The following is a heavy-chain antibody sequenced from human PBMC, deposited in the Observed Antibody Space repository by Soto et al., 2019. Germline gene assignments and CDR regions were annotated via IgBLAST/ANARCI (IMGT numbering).Heavy chain of an antibody. CDR3: VPPNWFAP. CDR1: GGSISSSSYY. J-gene: IGHJ5*02. V-gene: IGHV4-39*01. CDR2: IYYSGST. Sequence: SETLSLTCTVSGGSISSSSYYWGWIRQPPGKGLEWIGSIYYSGSTYYNPSLKSRVTISVDTSKNQFSLKLSSVTAADTAVYYCVPPNWFAPWGQGTLVTVSS.